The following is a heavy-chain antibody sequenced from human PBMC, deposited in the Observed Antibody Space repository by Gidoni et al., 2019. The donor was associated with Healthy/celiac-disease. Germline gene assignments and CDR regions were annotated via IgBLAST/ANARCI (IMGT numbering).Heavy chain of an antibody. Sequence: QVQLVQSGAEVKKPGASVKVSCKDSGYTFTSYGISWVRQATGHGLEWMGWISAYNGNTNDAQKLQGRVTMTTDTSTSTAYMELRSLISDDTAVYYCARVPEDIWGSYRYKGFDYWGQGTLVTVSS. CDR3: ARVPEDIWGSYRYKGFDY. V-gene: IGHV1-18*01. CDR2: ISAYNGNT. CDR1: GYTFTSYG. J-gene: IGHJ4*02. D-gene: IGHD3-16*02.